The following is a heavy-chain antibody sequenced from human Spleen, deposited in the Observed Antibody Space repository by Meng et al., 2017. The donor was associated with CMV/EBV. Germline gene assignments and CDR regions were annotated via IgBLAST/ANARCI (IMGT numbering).Heavy chain of an antibody. CDR1: GGSVSSGSFY. CDR3: ASLYCSSTSCYLNWFDP. J-gene: IGHJ5*02. D-gene: IGHD2-2*01. CDR2: IYYSGST. Sequence: ETLSLTCTVSGGSVSSGSFYWSWIRQPPGKGLEWIGYIYYSGSTNYNPSLKSRVTISVDTSKNQFSLKLSSVTAADTAVYYCASLYCSSTSCYLNWFDPWGQGTLVTVSS. V-gene: IGHV4-61*01.